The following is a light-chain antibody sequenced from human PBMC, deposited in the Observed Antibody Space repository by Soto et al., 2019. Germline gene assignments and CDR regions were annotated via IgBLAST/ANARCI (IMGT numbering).Light chain of an antibody. J-gene: IGKJ1*01. CDR3: LQDYNYPPT. CDR2: AAS. CDR1: QGISTY. V-gene: IGKV1-6*01. Sequence: IQMTQSPSSLSASIGDRVSITCRASQGISTYLGWYQQKPGKAPKLLIYAASSLQSGVPSRFSGSGSGTDFTLTISSLQPEDFATYYCLQDYNYPPTFGQGTKVDIK.